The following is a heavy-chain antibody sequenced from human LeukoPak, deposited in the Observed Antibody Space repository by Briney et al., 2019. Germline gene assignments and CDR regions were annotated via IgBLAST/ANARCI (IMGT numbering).Heavy chain of an antibody. CDR2: INHSGST. CDR1: GGSFSDY. J-gene: IGHJ4*02. V-gene: IGHV4-34*01. Sequence: SSETLSLTCAVYGGSFSDYWNWIRQPPGKGLEWIGEINHSGSTYYNPSLKNRVTISVDTSKNQFSLKLSSVSAADTAVYYCARRAGGWFDYWGQGTLVTVSS. D-gene: IGHD2-15*01. CDR3: ARRAGGWFDY.